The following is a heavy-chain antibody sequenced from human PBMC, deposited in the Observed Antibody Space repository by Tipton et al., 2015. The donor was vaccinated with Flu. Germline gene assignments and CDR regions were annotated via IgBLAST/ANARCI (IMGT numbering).Heavy chain of an antibody. CDR1: GYTFTSYG. CDR2: ISAYNGNT. D-gene: IGHD2/OR15-2a*01. CDR3: ARDLDRQFLYYYGMDV. Sequence: QVQLVQSGAEVKKPGASVKVSCKASGYTFTSYGISWVRQAPGQGLEWMGWISAYNGNTNYAQKLQGRVTMTTDTSTSTAYMELRSLGSADTAVYYCARDLDRQFLYYYGMDVWGQGTTVTVSS. J-gene: IGHJ6*02. V-gene: IGHV1-18*01.